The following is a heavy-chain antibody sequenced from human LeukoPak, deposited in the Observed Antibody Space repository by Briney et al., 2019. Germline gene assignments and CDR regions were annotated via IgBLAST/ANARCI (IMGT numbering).Heavy chain of an antibody. D-gene: IGHD1-1*01. CDR2: INSDGSRT. Sequence: GGSLRLSCAASGITFSSHWMHWVRQTPEKGLVWDSRINSDGSRTTYADSVKGRFTISRDNAKNTLYLQMNSLRAEDTAVYYCAREQLEPSSHPFDPWGQGTLVTVSS. V-gene: IGHV3-74*03. CDR3: AREQLEPSSHPFDP. J-gene: IGHJ5*02. CDR1: GITFSSHW.